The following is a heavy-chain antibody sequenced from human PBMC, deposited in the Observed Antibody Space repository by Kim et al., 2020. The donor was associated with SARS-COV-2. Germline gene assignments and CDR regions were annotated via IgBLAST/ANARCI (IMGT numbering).Heavy chain of an antibody. Sequence: GSLRLSCTTSGLTFGDYAMSWVRQAPGKGLEWVAFIRSKRYGETTEYAASVKGRFTISRDDSKRIAYLQMNGLKTEDTAVYYCTSGPYYYDSDAYYHDFWGQGTLVTVSS. V-gene: IGHV3-49*04. CDR3: TSGPYYYDSDAYYHDF. CDR1: GLTFGDYA. J-gene: IGHJ4*02. D-gene: IGHD3-22*01. CDR2: IRSKRYGETT.